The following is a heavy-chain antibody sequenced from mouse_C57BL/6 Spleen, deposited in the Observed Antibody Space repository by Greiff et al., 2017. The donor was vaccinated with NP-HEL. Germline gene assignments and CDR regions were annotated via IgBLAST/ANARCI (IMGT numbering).Heavy chain of an antibody. CDR2: IWSGGST. CDR3: ARIYYGILYYAMDY. J-gene: IGHJ4*01. Sequence: VQLQQSGPGLVQPSQSLSITCTVSGFSLTSYGVHWVRQSPGKGLEWLGVIWSGGSTDYNAAFISRLSISKDNSKSQVFFKMNSLQADDTAIYYCARIYYGILYYAMDYWGHRTSVTVSS. V-gene: IGHV2-2*01. D-gene: IGHD2-1*01. CDR1: GFSLTSYG.